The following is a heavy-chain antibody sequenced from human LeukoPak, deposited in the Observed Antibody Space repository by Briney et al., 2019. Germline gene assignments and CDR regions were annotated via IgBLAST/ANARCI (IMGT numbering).Heavy chain of an antibody. CDR1: GFIFNNYA. V-gene: IGHV3-9*01. CDR3: ARGGPIYCSGDSCYPGDY. CDR2: ISWNSGSI. Sequence: GRSLRLSCAGSGFIFNNYAMHWVRQPPGKGLEWVSGISWNSGSIDYADSVKGRFTISRDNARNTLYLQMNSLRAEDTAVYYCARGGPIYCSGDSCYPGDYWGQGTLVTVSS. J-gene: IGHJ4*02. D-gene: IGHD2-15*01.